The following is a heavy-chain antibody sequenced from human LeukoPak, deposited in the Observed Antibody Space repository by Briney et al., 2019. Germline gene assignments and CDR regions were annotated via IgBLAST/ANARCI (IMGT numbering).Heavy chain of an antibody. CDR3: ARRVTGYSSSGYFDY. CDR1: GGSISSYY. V-gene: IGHV4-39*01. Sequence: SETLSLTCTVSGGSISSYYWGWIRQPPGKGLEWIGSIYYSGSTYYNPSLKSRVTISVDTSKNQFSLKLSSVTAADTAVYYCARRVTGYSSSGYFDYWGQGTLVTVSS. D-gene: IGHD6-19*01. CDR2: IYYSGST. J-gene: IGHJ4*02.